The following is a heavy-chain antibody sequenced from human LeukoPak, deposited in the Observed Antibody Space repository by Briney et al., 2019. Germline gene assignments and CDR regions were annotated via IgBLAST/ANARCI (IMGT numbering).Heavy chain of an antibody. CDR1: GGSIGTYY. D-gene: IGHD3-16*02. J-gene: IGHJ6*03. V-gene: IGHV4-59*08. CDR3: ARHIGGGIEDMDV. Sequence: SQTLSLTCTVSGGSIGTYYWSWVRQSPGTGLEWIGYIYVTGTRYNPYLQSRVTISVDRSRYQFFLKMTSVTAADTAVYYCARHIGGGIEDMDVWGRGTKVTVSS. CDR2: IYVTGT.